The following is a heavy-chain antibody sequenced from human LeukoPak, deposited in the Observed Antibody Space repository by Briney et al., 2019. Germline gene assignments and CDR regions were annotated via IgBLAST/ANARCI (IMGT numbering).Heavy chain of an antibody. V-gene: IGHV3-21*01. CDR2: ISSSSSYI. D-gene: IGHD2-2*01. Sequence: GGSLRLSCAASGFTFSSYSMNWVRQAPGKGLEWVSSISSSSSYIYYADSVKGRFTISRDNAKNSLYLQMNSLRAEDTAIYYCARITGTIDCSSATCPADYWGQGTLVTVSS. CDR1: GFTFSSYS. CDR3: ARITGTIDCSSATCPADY. J-gene: IGHJ4*02.